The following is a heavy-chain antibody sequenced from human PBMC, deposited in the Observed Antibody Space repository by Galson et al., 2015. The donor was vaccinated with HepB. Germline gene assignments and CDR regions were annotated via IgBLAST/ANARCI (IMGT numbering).Heavy chain of an antibody. Sequence: SLRLSCAASGFTFGKYAMSWVRQAPGKGLECVSYISGGSSTIYYADSVKGRFTISRDNAKNSLYLQMNSLRAKDTAVYYCASRRLKGNDFDFWGQGTLVTVSS. D-gene: IGHD5-12*01. CDR3: ASRRLKGNDFDF. CDR2: ISGGSSTI. V-gene: IGHV3-48*04. J-gene: IGHJ4*02. CDR1: GFTFGKYA.